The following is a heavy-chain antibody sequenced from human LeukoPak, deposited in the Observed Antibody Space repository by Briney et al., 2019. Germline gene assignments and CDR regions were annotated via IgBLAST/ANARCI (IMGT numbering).Heavy chain of an antibody. CDR3: AKGGSGSYWSYGMDV. CDR2: ISSSSSYI. D-gene: IGHD3-10*01. V-gene: IGHV3-21*04. Sequence: GGYLRLSCAASGFTFSSYSMNWVRQAPGKGLEWVSSISSSSSYIYYADSVKGRFTISRDNAKNSLYLQMNSLRAEDTAVYYCAKGGSGSYWSYGMDVWGQGTTVTVSS. J-gene: IGHJ6*02. CDR1: GFTFSSYS.